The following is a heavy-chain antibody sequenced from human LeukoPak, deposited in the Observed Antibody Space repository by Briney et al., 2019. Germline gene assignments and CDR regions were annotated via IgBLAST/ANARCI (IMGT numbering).Heavy chain of an antibody. CDR1: GGSISSGSYY. Sequence: SQTLSLTCTLSGGSISSGSYYWSWIRQPAGKGLEWIGRSDTSGSTNYNPSLKSRVTISVDTSKNQFSLKLSSVTAADTAVYYRARGGRGVAATRRYYGMDVWGQGTTVTVSS. J-gene: IGHJ6*02. V-gene: IGHV4-61*02. CDR2: SDTSGST. CDR3: ARGGRGVAATRRYYGMDV. D-gene: IGHD2-15*01.